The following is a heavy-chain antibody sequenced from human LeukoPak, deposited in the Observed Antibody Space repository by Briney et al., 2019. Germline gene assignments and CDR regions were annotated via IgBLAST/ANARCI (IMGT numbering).Heavy chain of an antibody. CDR2: IIPIFGIA. Sequence: SVKVSCKASGGTFSSNAISWVRQAPGQGLEWMGRIIPIFGIANYAQKFQGRVTITADKSTSTAYMELSSLRSEDTAVYYCARFEGIFGVVRYYYYGMDVWGQGTTVTVSS. V-gene: IGHV1-69*04. CDR3: ARFEGIFGVVRYYYYGMDV. D-gene: IGHD3-3*01. J-gene: IGHJ6*02. CDR1: GGTFSSNA.